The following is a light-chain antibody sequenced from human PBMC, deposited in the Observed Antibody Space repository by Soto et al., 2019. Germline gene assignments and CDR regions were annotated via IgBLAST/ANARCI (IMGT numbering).Light chain of an antibody. J-gene: IGLJ1*01. CDR1: SSDVGDYDY. V-gene: IGLV2-14*01. CDR3: CSYTSSTTFYV. Sequence: QSVLTQPASVSGSPGQSITISCAGSSSDVGDYDYVSWYQQHPDKAPKLIIYEVTNRPSGVSNRFSASKSGNTASLTISGRQAEDEADYYCCSYTSSTTFYVFGTGTKLTVL. CDR2: EVT.